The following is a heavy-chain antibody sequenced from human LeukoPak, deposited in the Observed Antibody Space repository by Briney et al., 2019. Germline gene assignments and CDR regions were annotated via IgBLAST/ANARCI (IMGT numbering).Heavy chain of an antibody. J-gene: IGHJ4*02. Sequence: ASVKVSCKASGYTFTSYYMHLVRQAPGQGLEWMGIINPSGGSTSYAQKFQGRVTMTRDMSTSTVYMELSSLRAEDTAVYYCARRMGATNFDYWGQGTLVTVSS. D-gene: IGHD1-26*01. CDR2: INPSGGST. CDR1: GYTFTSYY. V-gene: IGHV1-46*01. CDR3: ARRMGATNFDY.